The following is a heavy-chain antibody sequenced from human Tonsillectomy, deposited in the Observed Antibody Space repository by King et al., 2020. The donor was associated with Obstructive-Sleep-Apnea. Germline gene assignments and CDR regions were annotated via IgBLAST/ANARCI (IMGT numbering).Heavy chain of an antibody. Sequence: QLVQSGAEVKKPGASVKVSCKASGYTFSNYGISLVRRAPGQGLELIGWSSAYNGNTNYAQQLQGRVTNTTDTTTSTAYMELRSLRSDDTAVYYCARDQEYYGPGSYSYLDLWGQGTLVTVSS. J-gene: IGHJ5*02. CDR1: GYTFSNYG. D-gene: IGHD3-10*01. CDR3: ARDQEYYGPGSYSYLDL. CDR2: SSAYNGNT. V-gene: IGHV1-18*01.